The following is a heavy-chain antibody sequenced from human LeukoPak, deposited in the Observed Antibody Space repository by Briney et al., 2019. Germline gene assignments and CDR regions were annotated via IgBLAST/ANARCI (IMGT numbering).Heavy chain of an antibody. CDR3: AREGYGGNYLDY. CDR1: GGSISSYY. Sequence: PSETLSLTCTVSGGSISSYYWSWIRQPAGKGLEWIGHIYTSGSTNYNPSLKSRVTMSVDTSKNQLSLKLTSVTAADTAVYYCAREGYGGNYLDYWGQGTLVTVSS. D-gene: IGHD4-23*01. CDR2: IYTSGST. V-gene: IGHV4-4*07. J-gene: IGHJ4*02.